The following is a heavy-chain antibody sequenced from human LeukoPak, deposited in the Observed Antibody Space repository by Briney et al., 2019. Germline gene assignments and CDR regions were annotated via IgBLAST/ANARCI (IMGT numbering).Heavy chain of an antibody. CDR1: GGSISSGGYY. D-gene: IGHD7-27*01. CDR3: ARANWGLVDY. Sequence: SATLSLTCTVSGGSISSGGYYWSWIRQHPGKGLEWIGYIYYSGSTYYNPSLKSRVTISVDTSKNQFSLKLSSVTAADTAVYYCARANWGLVDYWGQGTLVTVSS. V-gene: IGHV4-31*03. CDR2: IYYSGST. J-gene: IGHJ4*02.